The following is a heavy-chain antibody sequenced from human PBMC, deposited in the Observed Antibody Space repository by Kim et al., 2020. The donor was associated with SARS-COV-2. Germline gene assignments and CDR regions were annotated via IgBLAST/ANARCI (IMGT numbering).Heavy chain of an antibody. Sequence: GGSLRLSCAASGFTFSSYAMHWVRQAPGKGLEWVAVISYDGSNKYYADSVKGRFTISRDNSKNTLYLQMNSLRAEDTAVYYCARSIAAAGHYGMDVWGQGTTVTVSS. CDR3: ARSIAAAGHYGMDV. J-gene: IGHJ6*02. CDR1: GFTFSSYA. V-gene: IGHV3-30*04. CDR2: ISYDGSNK. D-gene: IGHD6-13*01.